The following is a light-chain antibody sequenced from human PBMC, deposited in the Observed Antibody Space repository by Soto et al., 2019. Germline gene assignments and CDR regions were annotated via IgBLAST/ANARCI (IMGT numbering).Light chain of an antibody. V-gene: IGLV2-11*01. CDR2: EVS. CDR1: SSDVGAYNY. J-gene: IGLJ2*01. CDR3: SSYAGYNVV. Sequence: QSVLTQPRSVSGSPGQSVTISCTGTSSDVGAYNYVSWYQQHPGKAPKLMIYEVSKRPSGVPDRFSGSKSGNTASLTVSGLQAEDEADYYCSSYAGYNVVFGGGTQLTVL.